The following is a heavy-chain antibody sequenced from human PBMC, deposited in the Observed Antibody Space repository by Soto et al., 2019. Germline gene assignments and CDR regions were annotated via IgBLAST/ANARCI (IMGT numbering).Heavy chain of an antibody. CDR3: ARRGSGSYYDS. J-gene: IGHJ4*02. D-gene: IGHD1-26*01. CDR1: GFTFSSYA. V-gene: IGHV3-23*01. Sequence: EVQLLESGGGLVQPGGSLRLSCAASGFTFSSYAMRWVRQAPGKGLEWVSAISGSGDSTYYADSVKGRFTISRDNSKNTLYLQMNSLRAEDTAEYYCARRGSGSYYDSWGQGTLVTVSS. CDR2: ISGSGDST.